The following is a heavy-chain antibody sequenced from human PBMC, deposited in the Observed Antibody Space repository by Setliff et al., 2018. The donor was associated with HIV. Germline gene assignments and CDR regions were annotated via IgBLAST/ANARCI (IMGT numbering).Heavy chain of an antibody. CDR1: GGSFSDYH. CDR3: ARGTKFVWGRWFDP. J-gene: IGHJ5*02. D-gene: IGHD3-16*01. CDR2: VYDSGST. V-gene: IGHV4-34*01. Sequence: LSLTCAVYGGSFSDYHWSWIRQAPRKRLEWIGEVYDSGSTNYNPSLKSRVTVTVDTSKNQFSLRLNSVTAADTAVYYCARGTKFVWGRWFDPWGQGTPVTVSS.